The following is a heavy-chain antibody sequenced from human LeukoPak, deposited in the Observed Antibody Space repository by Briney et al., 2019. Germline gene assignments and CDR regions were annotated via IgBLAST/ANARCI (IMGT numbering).Heavy chain of an antibody. CDR2: ISSSSSSR. Sequence: GGSLRLSCAAAGFTFSRYSMNWVRQAPGKGLEWVSYISSSSSSRYYADSVKGRFSISRDNAKNSLYLQMNSLRDEDTAVYYCARDREQLSDGGQGTLVTVYS. CDR3: ARDREQLSD. CDR1: GFTFSRYS. V-gene: IGHV3-48*02. D-gene: IGHD6-6*01. J-gene: IGHJ4*02.